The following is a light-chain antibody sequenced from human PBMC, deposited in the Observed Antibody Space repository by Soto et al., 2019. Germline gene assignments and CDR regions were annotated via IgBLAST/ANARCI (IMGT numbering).Light chain of an antibody. J-gene: IGKJ1*01. V-gene: IGKV4-1*01. Sequence: DIMMTQSPDSLAVSLGERATINCKSSQSVLYSSNNKNYLAWYQQKPGQPPKLLIYWASTRESGVPDRFSGSGSGTDFTLTISSLQAEDVAVYYCQQYYSTPPFGQGTKVEIK. CDR2: WAS. CDR1: QSVLYSSNNKNY. CDR3: QQYYSTPP.